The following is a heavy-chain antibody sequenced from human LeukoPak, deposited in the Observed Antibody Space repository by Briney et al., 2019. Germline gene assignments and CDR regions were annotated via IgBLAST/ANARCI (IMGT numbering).Heavy chain of an antibody. D-gene: IGHD4-17*01. Sequence: ASVKVSCKASGYTFTSYGISWVRQATGQGLEWMGWMNPNSGNTGYAQKFQGRVTMTRNTSISTAYMELSSLRSEDTAVYYCARAGHDYGDYDIWGQGTMVTVSS. CDR3: ARAGHDYGDYDI. V-gene: IGHV1-8*02. CDR2: MNPNSGNT. CDR1: GYTFTSYG. J-gene: IGHJ3*02.